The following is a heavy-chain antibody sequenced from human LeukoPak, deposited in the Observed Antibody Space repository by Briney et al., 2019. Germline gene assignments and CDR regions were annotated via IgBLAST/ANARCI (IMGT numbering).Heavy chain of an antibody. CDR1: GFTFSSYA. CDR3: AKSLSVEQLGNWLDP. J-gene: IGHJ5*02. Sequence: PGGSLRLSCAASGFTFSSYAMSWVRQAPGKGLEWVSAISGSGGSTYYADSVKGRFTISRDNSKNTLYLQMNSLRAEDTAVYYCAKSLSVEQLGNWLDPWGQGTLVTVSS. D-gene: IGHD6-6*01. V-gene: IGHV3-23*01. CDR2: ISGSGGST.